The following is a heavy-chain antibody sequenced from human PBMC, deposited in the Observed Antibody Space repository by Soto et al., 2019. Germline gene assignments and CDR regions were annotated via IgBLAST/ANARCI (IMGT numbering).Heavy chain of an antibody. J-gene: IGHJ4*02. V-gene: IGHV1-3*01. Sequence: ASVKVSCKASGYTFXSYAMHWVRQAPGQRLEWMGWINAGNGNTKYSQKFQGRVTITRDTSASTAYMELSSLRSEDTAVYYCARADRIVVPAAMGYWGQGTLVTVSS. D-gene: IGHD2-2*01. CDR2: INAGNGNT. CDR1: GYTFXSYA. CDR3: ARADRIVVPAAMGY.